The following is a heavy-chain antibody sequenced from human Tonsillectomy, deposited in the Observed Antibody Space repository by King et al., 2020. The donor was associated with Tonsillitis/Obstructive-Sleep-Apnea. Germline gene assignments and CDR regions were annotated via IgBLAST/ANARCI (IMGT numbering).Heavy chain of an antibody. Sequence: VQLVESGGGLVKPGGSLRLSCAASGFTFSDYYMSWIRQAPGKGLEWVSYISSSSSYTNYADSVKGRFTISRDNAKNSLYLQMNSLRAEDTAVYYCARKYCTNGVCYRGFYYYYMDVWGKGTRVTVSS. D-gene: IGHD2-8*01. J-gene: IGHJ6*03. CDR1: GFTFSDYY. CDR2: ISSSSSYT. CDR3: ARKYCTNGVCYRGFYYYYMDV. V-gene: IGHV3-11*05.